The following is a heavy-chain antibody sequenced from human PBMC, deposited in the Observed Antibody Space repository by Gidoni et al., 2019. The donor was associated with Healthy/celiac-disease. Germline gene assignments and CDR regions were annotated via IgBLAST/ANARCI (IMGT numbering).Heavy chain of an antibody. Sequence: EVQLVESGGGLVQTGGSLRLSCAASGFTFSSYEMNWVRQAPGKGLEWVSYISSSGSTIYYADSVKGRFTISRDNAKNSLYLQMNSLRAEDTAVYYCARVGAYCGGDCYVGAFDIWGQGTMVTVSS. CDR2: ISSSGSTI. CDR1: GFTFSSYE. CDR3: ARVGAYCGGDCYVGAFDI. V-gene: IGHV3-48*03. D-gene: IGHD2-21*01. J-gene: IGHJ3*02.